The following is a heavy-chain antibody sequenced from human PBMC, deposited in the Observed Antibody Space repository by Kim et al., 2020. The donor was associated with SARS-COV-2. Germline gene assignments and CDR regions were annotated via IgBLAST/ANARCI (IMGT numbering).Heavy chain of an antibody. Sequence: SVKVSCKASGGTFSSYAISWVRQAPGQGLEWMGGIIPIFGTANYAQKFQGRVTITADESTSTAYMELSSLRSEDTAVYYCARNDFWSGHKPYYYGMDVWGQGTTVTVSS. D-gene: IGHD3-3*01. CDR2: IIPIFGTA. CDR1: GGTFSSYA. J-gene: IGHJ6*02. V-gene: IGHV1-69*13. CDR3: ARNDFWSGHKPYYYGMDV.